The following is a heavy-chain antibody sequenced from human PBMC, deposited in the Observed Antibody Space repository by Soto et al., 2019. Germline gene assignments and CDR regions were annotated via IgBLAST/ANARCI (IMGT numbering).Heavy chain of an antibody. Sequence: QVQLVESVGGVVQPGRSLRLSCAASGFIFSSYGMHWVRQAPGKGLEWVAVISYEGSHTYYADSVKGRFTITRDNSKNTQYLQMNSLRPEDTAVYYCAKEVHCGGGSCSWSEGFDYWGQGTLLTVSS. D-gene: IGHD2-15*01. CDR3: AKEVHCGGGSCSWSEGFDY. V-gene: IGHV3-30*18. CDR2: ISYEGSHT. J-gene: IGHJ4*02. CDR1: GFIFSSYG.